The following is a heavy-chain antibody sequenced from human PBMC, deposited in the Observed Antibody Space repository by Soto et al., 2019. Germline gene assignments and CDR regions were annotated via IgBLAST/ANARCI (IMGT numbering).Heavy chain of an antibody. V-gene: IGHV1-69*13. CDR1: GGTFSSYA. Sequence: SVKVSCKASGGTFSSYAISWVRQAPGQGLEWMGGIIPIFGTANYAQKFQGRVTITADESTSTAYMELSSLRSEDTAVYYCARDTLRLRPQNWFDPWGQGTLVTVSS. CDR2: IIPIFGTA. CDR3: ARDTLRLRPQNWFDP. J-gene: IGHJ5*02. D-gene: IGHD3-3*01.